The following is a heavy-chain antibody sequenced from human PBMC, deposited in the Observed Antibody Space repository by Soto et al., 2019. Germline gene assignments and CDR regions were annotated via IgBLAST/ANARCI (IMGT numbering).Heavy chain of an antibody. V-gene: IGHV3-23*01. D-gene: IGHD5-18*01. CDR2: IGISGST. CDR1: GFTFSSYA. Sequence: EVQLLESGGGLVQPGGSLRLSCAASGFTFSSYAMCWVRQAPGEGLEWVSTIGISGSTYYADSVKGRFTISRDNSRNTLQLKMYSLRAEETAIYYCAIAILSTSMGDGNWCQGTQVTVSS. CDR3: AIAILSTSMGDGN. J-gene: IGHJ4*02.